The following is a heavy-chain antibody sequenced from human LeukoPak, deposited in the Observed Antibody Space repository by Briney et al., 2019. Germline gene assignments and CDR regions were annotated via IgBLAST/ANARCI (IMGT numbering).Heavy chain of an antibody. Sequence: ASVKVSCKVSGYTLTELSMHWVRQAPGKGLEWMGGFDPEDGETIYAQKFQGRVTMTEDTSTDTAYMELSSLRAEDTAVYYCARDWVRSGWSDAFDIWGQGTMVTVSS. D-gene: IGHD6-19*01. V-gene: IGHV1-24*01. CDR2: FDPEDGET. CDR3: ARDWVRSGWSDAFDI. J-gene: IGHJ3*02. CDR1: GYTLTELS.